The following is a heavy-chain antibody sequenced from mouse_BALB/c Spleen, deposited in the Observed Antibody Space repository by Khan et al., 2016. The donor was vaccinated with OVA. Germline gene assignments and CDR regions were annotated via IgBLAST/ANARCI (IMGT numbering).Heavy chain of an antibody. D-gene: IGHD2-1*01. V-gene: IGHV5-12-2*01. J-gene: IGHJ4*01. CDR3: ARPSTMEYDHVMDY. CDR1: GFTFSSHT. CDR2: INHGGGGT. Sequence: VELVESGGGLVQPGGSLKLSCVVSGFTFSSHTMSWGRQTPEKRLQGVAFINHGGGGTYYPDTVKGRFTITSDNARHNLYLQMHSLKSEDTDMYYCARPSTMEYDHVMDYWGQGTSVTVSS.